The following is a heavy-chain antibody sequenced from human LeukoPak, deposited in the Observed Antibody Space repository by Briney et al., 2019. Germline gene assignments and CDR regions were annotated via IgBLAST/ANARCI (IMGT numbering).Heavy chain of an antibody. CDR2: IWYDGSNK. V-gene: IGHV3-33*08. D-gene: IGHD2-2*01. CDR1: GFTFSIYA. Sequence: GGSLRLSCSASGFTFSIYAMHGVRQAPAKGPEGVAVIWYDGSNKYYADSVKGRFTITRDNSKNTLYLQMNRLRAEDTAVYYCARDGRILGYCSSTSCPYYFDYWGQGTLVTVSS. CDR3: ARDGRILGYCSSTSCPYYFDY. J-gene: IGHJ4*02.